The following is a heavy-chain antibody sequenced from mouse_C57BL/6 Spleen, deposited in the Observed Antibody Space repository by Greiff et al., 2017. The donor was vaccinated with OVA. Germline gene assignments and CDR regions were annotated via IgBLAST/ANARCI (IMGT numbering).Heavy chain of an antibody. Sequence: EVQLQQSGPGLVKPSQSLSLTCSVTGYSITSGYYWNWIRQFPGNKLEWMGYISYDGSNNYNPSLKNRISITRDTSKNQFFLKLNSVTTEDTATYYCARDRGIYYGSFDYWGQGTTLTVSS. CDR3: ARDRGIYYGSFDY. CDR2: ISYDGSN. V-gene: IGHV3-6*01. J-gene: IGHJ2*01. CDR1: GYSITSGYY. D-gene: IGHD2-2*01.